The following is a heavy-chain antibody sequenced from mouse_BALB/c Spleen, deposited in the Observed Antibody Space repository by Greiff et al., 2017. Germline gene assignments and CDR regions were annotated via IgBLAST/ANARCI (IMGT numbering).Heavy chain of an antibody. CDR2: INPSNGGT. J-gene: IGHJ4*01. V-gene: IGHV1S81*02. Sequence: QVQLQQSGAELVKPGASVKLSCKASGYTFTSYYMYWVKQRPGQGLEWIGEINPSNGGTNFNEKFKSKATLTVDKSSSTAYMQLSSLTSEDSAVYYCTRSQGGSRGYYYAMDYWGQGTSVTVSS. D-gene: IGHD1-1*01. CDR3: TRSQGGSRGYYYAMDY. CDR1: GYTFTSYY.